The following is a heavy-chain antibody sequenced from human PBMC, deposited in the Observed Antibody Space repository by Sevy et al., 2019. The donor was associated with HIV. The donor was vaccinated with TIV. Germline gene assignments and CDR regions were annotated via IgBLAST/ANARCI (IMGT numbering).Heavy chain of an antibody. CDR2: ISYDGGHK. V-gene: IGHV3-30*18. Sequence: GGSLRLSCAASEFAFNTYGMHWVRQAPGKGLEWVAVISYDGGHKSYADSVKGRFTISRDNSKNTLFLQMNSLRAEDTAMYYCAKDAGYSTDWYPGYWGQGTLVTVSS. CDR3: AKDAGYSTDWYPGY. D-gene: IGHD5-18*01. J-gene: IGHJ4*02. CDR1: EFAFNTYG.